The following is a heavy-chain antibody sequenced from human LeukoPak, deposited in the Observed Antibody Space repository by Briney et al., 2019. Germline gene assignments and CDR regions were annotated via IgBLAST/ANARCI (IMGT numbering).Heavy chain of an antibody. D-gene: IGHD6-6*01. Sequence: GRSLRLSCAASGFTFSSYGMHWVRQAPGKGLEWVAVISYDGSNKYYADSVKGRFTISRDNSKNTLYLQMNSLRAEDTAVYYCAKSSFDPWGQGTLVTVSS. J-gene: IGHJ5*02. CDR2: ISYDGSNK. CDR3: AKSSFDP. V-gene: IGHV3-30*18. CDR1: GFTFSSYG.